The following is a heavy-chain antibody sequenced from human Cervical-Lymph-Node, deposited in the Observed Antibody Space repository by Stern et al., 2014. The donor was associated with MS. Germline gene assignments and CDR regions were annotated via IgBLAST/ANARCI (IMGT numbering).Heavy chain of an antibody. CDR1: GGSISSGDYY. CDR2: IYYSGST. J-gene: IGHJ4*02. V-gene: IGHV4-30-4*01. CDR3: ARGGEYYDSSGYSLLDY. D-gene: IGHD3-22*01. Sequence: QVQLQESGPGLVKPSQTLSLTCTVSGGSISSGDYYWSWIRQPPGKGLEWIGYIYYSGSTYYNPSLKSRVTISVDTSKNQFSLKLSSVTAADTAVYYCARGGEYYDSSGYSLLDYWGQGTLVTVS.